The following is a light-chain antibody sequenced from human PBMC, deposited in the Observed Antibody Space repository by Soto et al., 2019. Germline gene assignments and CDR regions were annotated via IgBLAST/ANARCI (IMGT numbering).Light chain of an antibody. J-gene: IGKJ1*01. CDR3: EQYGSSPRT. CDR2: GAS. CDR1: QSVGSNY. V-gene: IGKV3-20*01. Sequence: EIVLTQFPGTLSLSPGERATLSCRASQSVGSNYLAWYQQRPGQPPNLLIFGASHRAPGIPDRFSGSGSGTDFTLTISRLEPEDFAVYYCEQYGSSPRTFGQGTKVDIK.